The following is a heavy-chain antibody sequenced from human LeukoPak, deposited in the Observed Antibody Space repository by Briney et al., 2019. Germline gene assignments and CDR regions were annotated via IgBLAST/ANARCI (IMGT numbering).Heavy chain of an antibody. CDR3: ARDQTPYF. Sequence: GGSLRLSGAASGFTVSNYWMTWVRQAPGNELEWVATVKKDGSEKYYVDSVKGRFTISRDNAKNSLYLQMNSLRAEDTAVYHCARDQTPYFWGQGTLVTVSS. V-gene: IGHV3-7*01. CDR1: GFTVSNYW. CDR2: VKKDGSEK. J-gene: IGHJ4*02.